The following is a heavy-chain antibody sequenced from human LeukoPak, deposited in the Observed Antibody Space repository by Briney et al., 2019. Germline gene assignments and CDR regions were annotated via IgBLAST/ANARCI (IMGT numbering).Heavy chain of an antibody. CDR3: ARAGLSSGWSDYYYYMDV. CDR1: GFTFRNYA. CDR2: LSGSYGST. D-gene: IGHD6-19*01. V-gene: IGHV3-23*01. Sequence: PGGSLRLSCAASGFTFRNYAMSWVRQAPGKGLEWVSTLSGSYGSTYYADSVKGRFTISRDSSKSTLYLQMNSLRAEDTAVYYCARAGLSSGWSDYYYYMDVWGKGTTVIVSS. J-gene: IGHJ6*03.